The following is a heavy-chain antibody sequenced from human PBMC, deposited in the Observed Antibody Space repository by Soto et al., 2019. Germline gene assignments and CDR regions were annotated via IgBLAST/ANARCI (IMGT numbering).Heavy chain of an antibody. CDR1: GYTFTSNG. D-gene: IGHD4-17*01. CDR2: ISTYNGNT. V-gene: IGHV1-18*01. Sequence: QVQLVQSGAEVKKTGTSVKVSCKASGYTFTSNGIRWVRQAPGQGLEWMGWISTYNGNTNYAQKLQGRVTMTRDTSTSIAYIELRDLRSDDTAVYYCARDGYGDYGYWGQGSLVTVSS. CDR3: ARDGYGDYGY. J-gene: IGHJ4*02.